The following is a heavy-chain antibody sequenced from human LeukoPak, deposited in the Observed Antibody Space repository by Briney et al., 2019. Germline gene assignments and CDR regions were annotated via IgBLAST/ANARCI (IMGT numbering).Heavy chain of an antibody. CDR1: GGSISSSSYY. CDR3: AGKNDPYGSGSYYYD. Sequence: SSETLSLTCTVSGGSISSSSYYWGWIRQPPGKGLEWIGSIYYSGSTYYNPSLKSRITISVDTSKNQFSLKLSSVTAADTAVYYCAGKNDPYGSGSYYYDWGQGTLVTVSS. J-gene: IGHJ4*02. CDR2: IYYSGST. V-gene: IGHV4-39*07. D-gene: IGHD3-10*01.